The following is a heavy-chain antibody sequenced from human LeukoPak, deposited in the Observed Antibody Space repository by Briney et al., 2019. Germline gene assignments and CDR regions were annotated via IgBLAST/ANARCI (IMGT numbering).Heavy chain of an antibody. CDR1: GGSISSGGYS. Sequence: PSETLSLTCAVSGGSISSGGYSWRWIRQPPGKGLEWIGYIYHSGSTYYNPSLKSRVTISVDRSKNQFSLKLSSVTAADTAVYYCASEISAGYCSGGSCYSGAFDIWGQGTMVTVSS. CDR2: IYHSGST. CDR3: ASEISAGYCSGGSCYSGAFDI. V-gene: IGHV4-30-2*01. J-gene: IGHJ3*02. D-gene: IGHD2-15*01.